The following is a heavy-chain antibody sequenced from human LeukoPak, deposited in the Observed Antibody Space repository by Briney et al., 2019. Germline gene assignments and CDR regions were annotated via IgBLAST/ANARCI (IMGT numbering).Heavy chain of an antibody. J-gene: IGHJ5*02. CDR2: ISSSSSYI. V-gene: IGHV3-21*01. CDR3: ATRPRRDGYEP. D-gene: IGHD5-24*01. CDR1: GFTFSSYS. Sequence: GGSLRLSCAASGFTFSSYSMNWVRQAPGKGLEWVSSISSSSSYIYYADSVKGRFTTSRDNAKNSLYLQMNSLRAEDTAVYYCATRPRRDGYEPWGQGTLVTVSS.